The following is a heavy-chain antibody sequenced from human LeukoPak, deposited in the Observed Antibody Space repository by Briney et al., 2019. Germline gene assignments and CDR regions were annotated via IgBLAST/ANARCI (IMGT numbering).Heavy chain of an antibody. Sequence: SQTLSLTCAISGDSVSSNSAAWNWIRQSPSRGLEWLGRIYYRSKWSNDYAVSVKSRITINPDTSKNQFSLQLNSVTPDDTAIYYCARGGTGYCTSSTCYFDYWGQGTLVTVSS. D-gene: IGHD2-2*01. J-gene: IGHJ4*02. CDR1: GDSVSSNSAA. V-gene: IGHV6-1*01. CDR3: ARGGTGYCTSSTCYFDY. CDR2: IYYRSKWSN.